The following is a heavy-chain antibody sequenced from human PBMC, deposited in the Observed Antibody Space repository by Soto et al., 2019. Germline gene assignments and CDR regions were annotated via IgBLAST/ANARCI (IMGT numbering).Heavy chain of an antibody. CDR3: ARGLSGSYFFPSYYFDY. J-gene: IGHJ4*02. CDR2: IWYDGSNK. CDR1: GFTFSSYG. D-gene: IGHD1-26*01. Sequence: QVQLVESGGGVVQPGRSLRLSCAASGFTFSSYGMHWVRQAPGKGLEWVAVIWYDGSNKYYADSVKGRFTISRDNSKNTLYLKMNSLRAEDTAVYYCARGLSGSYFFPSYYFDYWGQGTLVTVSS. V-gene: IGHV3-33*01.